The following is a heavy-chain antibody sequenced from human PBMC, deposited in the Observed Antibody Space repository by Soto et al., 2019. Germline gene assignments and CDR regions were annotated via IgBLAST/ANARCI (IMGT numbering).Heavy chain of an antibody. CDR2: ISYDGSNK. CDR1: GFTFSSYG. J-gene: IGHJ4*02. CDR3: AKGSSGWYGYFDY. D-gene: IGHD6-19*01. Sequence: GGSLRLSCAASGFTFSSYGMHWVRQAPGKGLEWVAVISYDGSNKYYADSVKGRFTISRDNSKNTLYLQMNSLRAEDTAVYYCAKGSSGWYGYFDYWGQGTLVTVSS. V-gene: IGHV3-30*18.